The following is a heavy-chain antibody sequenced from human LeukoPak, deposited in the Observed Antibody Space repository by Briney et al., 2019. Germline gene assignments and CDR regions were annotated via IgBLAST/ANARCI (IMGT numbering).Heavy chain of an antibody. CDR1: GFTFSSYA. V-gene: IGHV3-30-3*01. J-gene: IGHJ6*02. D-gene: IGHD6-19*01. CDR2: ISYDGSNK. CDR3: ARDPTVAGRAYYYGMDV. Sequence: GGSLRLSCAASGFTFSSYAMHWVRQAPGKGLEWVAVISYDGSNKYYADSVKGRFTISRDNSKNTLYLQMNGLRAEDTAVYYCARDPTVAGRAYYYGMDVWGQGTTVTVSS.